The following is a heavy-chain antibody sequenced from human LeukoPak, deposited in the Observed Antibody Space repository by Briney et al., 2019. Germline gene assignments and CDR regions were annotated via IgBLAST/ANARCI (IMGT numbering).Heavy chain of an antibody. V-gene: IGHV3-33*01. CDR2: IWYDGSNK. J-gene: IGHJ6*03. CDR1: GFTFSSYG. CDR3: ARDPPGISKTRPYYYYYYMDV. D-gene: IGHD1-14*01. Sequence: GRSLRLSCAASGFTFSSYGMHWVRQAPGKGLEWVAVIWYDGSNKYYADSVKGRFTISRDNSKNTLNLQMNSLRAEDTAVYYCARDPPGISKTRPYYYYYYMDVWGKGTTVTVSS.